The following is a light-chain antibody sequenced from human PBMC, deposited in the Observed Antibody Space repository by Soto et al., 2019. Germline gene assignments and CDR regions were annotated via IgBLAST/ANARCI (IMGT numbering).Light chain of an antibody. V-gene: IGKV3-20*01. Sequence: DIVLTQSPGTLSLSPGERATLSCRASHIVTSNYLAWYQQRPGQAPRLLIFGASIRATGLPDRFSGRGSGTDFTLTISRLEPEDFAVYYWQQYGSSPGTFGQGTKV. CDR2: GAS. CDR1: HIVTSNY. J-gene: IGKJ1*01. CDR3: QQYGSSPGT.